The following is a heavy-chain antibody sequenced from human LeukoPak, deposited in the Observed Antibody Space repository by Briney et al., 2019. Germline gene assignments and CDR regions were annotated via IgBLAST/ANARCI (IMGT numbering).Heavy chain of an antibody. CDR3: TRGSLSGSSRDY. Sequence: ASVKVSCTASGYAFTGYDINWVRQATGQGLEWMGWMNPNTGDTGYAQNFQGRLTMTTNTSIDTAYMELSGLRSEDTAIYYCTRGSLSGSSRDYWGQGTLVTVSS. CDR1: GYAFTGYD. CDR2: MNPNTGDT. J-gene: IGHJ4*02. V-gene: IGHV1-8*01. D-gene: IGHD1-26*01.